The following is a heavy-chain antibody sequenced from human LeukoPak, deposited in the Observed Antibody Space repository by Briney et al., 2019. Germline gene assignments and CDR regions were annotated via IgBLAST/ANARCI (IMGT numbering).Heavy chain of an antibody. Sequence: GGSLRLSCAVSGFTLSDYWMHWVRQAPGKGLVWVSHIKLDGSWTGYADSVKGRFTFSKDDAKNTVYLQMNSLRAEDTAVYYCARDFPGTEDAFDVWGQGTMVTVSS. J-gene: IGHJ3*01. CDR3: ARDFPGTEDAFDV. V-gene: IGHV3-74*01. CDR2: IKLDGSWT. CDR1: GFTLSDYW.